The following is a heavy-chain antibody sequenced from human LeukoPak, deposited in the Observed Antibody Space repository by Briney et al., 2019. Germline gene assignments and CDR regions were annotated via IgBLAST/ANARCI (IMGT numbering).Heavy chain of an antibody. Sequence: GGSLRLSCAASGFTFDDYAMHWVRQAPGKGLEWVSGISWNSGSIGYADSVKGRFTISRDNAKNSLYLQMNSLRAEDTALYYCAKSKRGSGSYHYTPFDYWGQGTLVTVSS. V-gene: IGHV3-9*01. CDR1: GFTFDDYA. CDR2: ISWNSGSI. CDR3: AKSKRGSGSYHYTPFDY. J-gene: IGHJ4*02. D-gene: IGHD3-16*02.